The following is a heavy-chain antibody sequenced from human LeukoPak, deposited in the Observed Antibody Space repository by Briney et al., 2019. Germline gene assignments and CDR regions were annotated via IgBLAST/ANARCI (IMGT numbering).Heavy chain of an antibody. J-gene: IGHJ4*02. CDR1: GVPITSGGYY. Sequence: PSETLSLTCTVSGVPITSGGYYWSRIRQHPGKGLEWLGYIYYSGSTYYKPSLKSRLTISLDTSKNHFSLRLTSVTAADTAVYYCARGPVRDYSNYWGQGTLVTVSS. CDR3: ARGPVRDYSNY. V-gene: IGHV4-31*03. D-gene: IGHD4-11*01. CDR2: IYYSGST.